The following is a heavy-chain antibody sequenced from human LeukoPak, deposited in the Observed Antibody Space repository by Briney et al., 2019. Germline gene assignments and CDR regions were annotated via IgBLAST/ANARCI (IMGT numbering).Heavy chain of an antibody. D-gene: IGHD3-10*01. Sequence: GASVKVSCKASGYSFIDYYMHWVRQAPGQGLEWMGWINPKSGGTNYAQKFQGRVTLTRDTSISTAYMELSRLRSDDTAVYYCARTLWFGELRLGDDAFAIWGQGTMVTVSS. J-gene: IGHJ3*02. CDR2: INPKSGGT. CDR1: GYSFIDYY. CDR3: ARTLWFGELRLGDDAFAI. V-gene: IGHV1-2*02.